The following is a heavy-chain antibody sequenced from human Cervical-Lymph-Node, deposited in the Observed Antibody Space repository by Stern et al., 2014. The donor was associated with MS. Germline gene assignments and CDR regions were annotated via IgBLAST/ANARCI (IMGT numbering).Heavy chain of an antibody. V-gene: IGHV1-3*01. CDR1: GYSFISHA. J-gene: IGHJ3*02. Sequence: VQLVESGAEVKDPGASVKVSCKASGYSFISHAMHWVCQASGQTFEWMGWINGDNGNTKYSQKLQGRVTITRDKTTSTAYMELSSLTSEDTAVYYCARAGYCSPSTCSDAFDIWGQGTMVTVSS. D-gene: IGHD2-15*01. CDR2: INGDNGNT. CDR3: ARAGYCSPSTCSDAFDI.